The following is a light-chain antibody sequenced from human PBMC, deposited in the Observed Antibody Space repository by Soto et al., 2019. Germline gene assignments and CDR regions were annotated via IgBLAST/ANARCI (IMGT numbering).Light chain of an antibody. J-gene: IGKJ1*01. CDR2: KAS. CDR1: QSISNY. CDR3: QQYNTYWT. Sequence: DIQMTQSPSTLSASIGDRVTITCRASQSISNYLAWYQQKPGKAPKHLIFKASGLESGVPSRFSGSGSGTEFTLTISRLQPDDYATYYCQQYNTYWTFGQGTKVDVK. V-gene: IGKV1-5*03.